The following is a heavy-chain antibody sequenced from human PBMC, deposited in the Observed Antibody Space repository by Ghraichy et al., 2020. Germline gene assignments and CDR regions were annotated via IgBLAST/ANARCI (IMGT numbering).Heavy chain of an antibody. V-gene: IGHV3-48*02. CDR1: GFTFSDYS. Sequence: LSLTCVVSGFTFSDYSMNWVRLTPGKGLEWVSFISSTSSTMSYADSVKGRFTISRDNAKNSLFLQMNSLRDEDTAVYYCARVYSRDYFGSGTYFDFWGLGTLVTVSS. CDR2: ISSTSSTM. J-gene: IGHJ4*02. CDR3: ARVYSRDYFGSGTYFDF. D-gene: IGHD3-10*01.